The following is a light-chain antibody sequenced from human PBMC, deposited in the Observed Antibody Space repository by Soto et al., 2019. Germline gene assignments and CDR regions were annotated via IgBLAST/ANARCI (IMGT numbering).Light chain of an antibody. CDR1: QSVSSN. V-gene: IGKV3-15*01. J-gene: IGKJ5*01. CDR3: QQRSNWPIIT. Sequence: ILLIQAPTTLSVSPGEGATLSRRASQSVSSNLAWYQQKPGQAPRLLIYGASTRATGIPARFSGSGSGTEFTLTISSLEPEDFAVYYCQQRSNWPIITFGQGTQLEIK. CDR2: GAS.